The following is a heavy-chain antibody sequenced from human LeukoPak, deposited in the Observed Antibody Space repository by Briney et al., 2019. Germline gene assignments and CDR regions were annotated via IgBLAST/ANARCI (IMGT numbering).Heavy chain of an antibody. J-gene: IGHJ4*02. CDR1: GFTFSSYG. CDR3: AREDSGFHY. CDR2: ISSSGSTI. V-gene: IGHV3-48*01. D-gene: IGHD2-15*01. Sequence: GGSLRLSCAASGFTFSSYGMDWLRQAPGKGLEWVSYISSSGSTIYYADSVKGRFTISRDSAKNSLYLQMNSLRAEDTAVYYCAREDSGFHYWGQGTPVTVSP.